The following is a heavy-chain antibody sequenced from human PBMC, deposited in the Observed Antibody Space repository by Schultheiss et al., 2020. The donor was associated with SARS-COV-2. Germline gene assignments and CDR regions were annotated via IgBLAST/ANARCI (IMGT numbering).Heavy chain of an antibody. CDR2: IYYSGST. CDR1: GGSISSSSYY. CDR3: ARDGPGGLDGYNF. V-gene: IGHV4-39*07. D-gene: IGHD5-24*01. J-gene: IGHJ4*02. Sequence: SETLSLTCTVSGGSISSSSYYWGWIRQPPGKGLEWIGSIYYSGSTNYNPSLKSRVTISVDTSKNQFSLKLSSMTAADTAVYYCARDGPGGLDGYNFWGQGTLVTVSS.